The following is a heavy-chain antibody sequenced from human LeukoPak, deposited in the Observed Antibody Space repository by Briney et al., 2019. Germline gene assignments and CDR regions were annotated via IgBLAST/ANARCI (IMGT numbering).Heavy chain of an antibody. CDR2: ISAYNGNT. Sequence: GAPVKVSCKASGYTFTSYGISWVRQAPGQGLEWMGWISAYNGNTNYAQKLQGRVTMTTDTSTSTAYMELRSLRSDDTAVYYCARDGGSGWLSGDYFDYWGQGTLVTVSS. V-gene: IGHV1-18*01. D-gene: IGHD6-19*01. CDR3: ARDGGSGWLSGDYFDY. J-gene: IGHJ4*02. CDR1: GYTFTSYG.